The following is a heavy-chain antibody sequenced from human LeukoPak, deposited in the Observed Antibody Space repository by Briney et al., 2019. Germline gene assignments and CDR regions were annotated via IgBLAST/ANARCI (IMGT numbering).Heavy chain of an antibody. CDR3: ASTNDSSGHDAFDI. V-gene: IGHV1-69*05. Sequence: ASVKVSCKASGGTFSSYAISWVRQAPGQGLEWMGGIIPFFGTANYAQKFQGRVTITTDESTSTAYMELSSLRAEDTAVYYCASTNDSSGHDAFDIWGQGTMVTVSS. CDR1: GGTFSSYA. J-gene: IGHJ3*02. CDR2: IIPFFGTA. D-gene: IGHD3-22*01.